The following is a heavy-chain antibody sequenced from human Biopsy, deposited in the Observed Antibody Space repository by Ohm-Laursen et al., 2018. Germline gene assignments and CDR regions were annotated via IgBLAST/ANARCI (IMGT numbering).Heavy chain of an antibody. D-gene: IGHD3-3*01. J-gene: IGHJ6*02. CDR1: GGSISSGGYY. Sequence: TLSLTCTVSGGSISSGGYYYSWIRQHPGKGLEWIGYIYDSGSTYYNPSLKSLVTISVDTTMNQFSLQLSSVTAADTAVYYCAKDSFVMEWRGLDVWGQGTTVTVSS. V-gene: IGHV4-31*01. CDR2: IYDSGST. CDR3: AKDSFVMEWRGLDV.